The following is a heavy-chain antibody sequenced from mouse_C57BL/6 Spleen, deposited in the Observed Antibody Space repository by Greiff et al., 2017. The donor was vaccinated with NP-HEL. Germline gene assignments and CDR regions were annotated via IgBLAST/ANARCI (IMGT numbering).Heavy chain of an antibody. CDR3: AREGESFAY. J-gene: IGHJ3*01. CDR1: GYSITSGYY. CDR2: ISYDGSN. V-gene: IGHV3-6*01. Sequence: EVKLQESGPGLVKPSQSLSLTCSVTGYSITSGYYWNWIRQFPGNKLEWMGYISYDGSNNYNPSLKNRISITRDTSKNQFFLKLNSVTTEDTATYYCAREGESFAYWGQGTLVTVSA.